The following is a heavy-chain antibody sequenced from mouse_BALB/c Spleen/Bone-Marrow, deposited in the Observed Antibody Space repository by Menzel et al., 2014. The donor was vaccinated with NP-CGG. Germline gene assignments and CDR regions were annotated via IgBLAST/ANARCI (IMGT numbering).Heavy chain of an antibody. J-gene: IGHJ4*01. V-gene: IGHV1S137*01. CDR1: GYTFTDYT. CDR2: ISTYYGDA. CDR3: ARVITTGYYGMDY. Sequence: QVQLQQSGAELVRPGVSVKISCKGSGYTFTDYTMHWVKQSHAKSLEWIGVISTYYGDASYNQKFKGKATMTVDKSSSTAYMELARPTSEDSAIYYCARVITTGYYGMDYWGQGTSVIVSS. D-gene: IGHD2-4*01.